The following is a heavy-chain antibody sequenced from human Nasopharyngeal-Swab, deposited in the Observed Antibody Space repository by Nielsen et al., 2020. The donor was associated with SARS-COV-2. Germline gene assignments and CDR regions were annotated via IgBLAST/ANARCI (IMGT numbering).Heavy chain of an antibody. CDR3: AREVAVAGTFCWFDP. CDR1: GGTFGSYA. D-gene: IGHD6-19*01. V-gene: IGHV1-69*13. CDR2: IIPIFGTA. J-gene: IGHJ5*02. Sequence: SVKVSCKASGGTFGSYAISWVRQAPGQGLEWMGGIIPIFGTANYAQKFQGRVTITADESTSTAYMELSSLRSEDTAVYYCAREVAVAGTFCWFDPWGQGTLVTVSS.